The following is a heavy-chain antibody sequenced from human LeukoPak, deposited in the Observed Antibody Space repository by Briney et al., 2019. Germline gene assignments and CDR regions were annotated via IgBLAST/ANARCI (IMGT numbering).Heavy chain of an antibody. CDR2: ISYDGSNE. CDR1: GFTFSSYA. CDR3: QISDY. V-gene: IGHV3-30*04. Sequence: PGRSLRLSCAASGFTFSSYAMHWVRQAPGKGLEWVAFISYDGSNEYYADSVKGRFTISRDNSKNTSYLHMHSLRAEDTAVYYSQISDYWGQGTLVTVSS. J-gene: IGHJ4*02.